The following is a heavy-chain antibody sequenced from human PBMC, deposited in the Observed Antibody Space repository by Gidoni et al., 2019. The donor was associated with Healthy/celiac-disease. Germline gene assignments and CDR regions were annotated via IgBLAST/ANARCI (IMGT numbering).Heavy chain of an antibody. CDR3: ARHDVVDSSGCGPGDY. CDR1: GYSFTSYW. D-gene: IGHD6-19*01. Sequence: EVQLVQSGAEGKKPGESLKISCTGSGYSFTSYWIGWVRQMPGKGLEWMGIIYPGDSDTRYSPSFQGQVTISADKSISTAYLQWSSLKASDTAMYYCARHDVVDSSGCGPGDYWGQGTLVTVSS. V-gene: IGHV5-51*01. J-gene: IGHJ4*02. CDR2: IYPGDSDT.